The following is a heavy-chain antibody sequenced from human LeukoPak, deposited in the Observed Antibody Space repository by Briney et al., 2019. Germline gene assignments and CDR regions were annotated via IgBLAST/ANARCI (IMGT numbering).Heavy chain of an antibody. D-gene: IGHD3-10*01. CDR2: ISSSSSYI. V-gene: IGHV3-21*01. Sequence: GGSLRLSYAASGFTFSSYSMNWVRQAPGKGLEWVSSISSSSSYIYYADSVKGRFTISRDNAKNSLYLQMNSLRAEDTAVYYCARELSMVRGGRGFDPWGQGTLVTVSS. CDR3: ARELSMVRGGRGFDP. J-gene: IGHJ5*02. CDR1: GFTFSSYS.